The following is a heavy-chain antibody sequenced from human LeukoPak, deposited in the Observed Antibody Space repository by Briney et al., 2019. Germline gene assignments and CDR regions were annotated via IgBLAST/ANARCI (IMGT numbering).Heavy chain of an antibody. J-gene: IGHJ4*02. CDR1: GFTFSSYG. CDR2: IRYDGSNK. CDR3: AKDFVVVPGNVNYFDY. D-gene: IGHD2-21*02. Sequence: GGSLRLSCAASGFTFSSYGMHWVRQAPGKGLEWVAFIRYDGSNKYYADSVKGRFTVSRDNSKNTLYVQMKSLRAEDTAVYYCAKDFVVVPGNVNYFDYWGQGTLVTVSS. V-gene: IGHV3-30*02.